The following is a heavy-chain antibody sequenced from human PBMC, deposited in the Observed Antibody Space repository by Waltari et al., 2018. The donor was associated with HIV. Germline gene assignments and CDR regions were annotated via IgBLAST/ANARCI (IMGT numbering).Heavy chain of an antibody. CDR1: NDDDETFSVYWWSFTDYH. V-gene: IGHV4-34*12. J-gene: IGHJ4*02. CDR3: AGAVCLDDSCGSYVDH. Sequence: QVRLHQWGAGLLKPSETLSHTCAVYNDDDETFSVYWWSFTDYHWSCIRQSPVKGREWFVEVIDTGIIHYNPALRSRVSIFADTSEKQFSLRLSAVADADTAVDYCAGAVCLDDSCGSYVDHWGQGALVTVSS. CDR2: VIDTGII. D-gene: IGHD3-16*01.